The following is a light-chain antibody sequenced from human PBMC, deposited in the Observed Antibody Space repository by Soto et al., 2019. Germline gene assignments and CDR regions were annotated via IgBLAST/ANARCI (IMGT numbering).Light chain of an antibody. CDR1: SSDVGSYNL. Sequence: QSALTQPASVSGSPGQSITISCTGTSSDVGSYNLVSWYQQHPGKAPQLVIYEGSKRPSGVSNRFSGSKSGYTASLTISGLQAEEEADYYCCSYAGSGTSVVFGGGTKLTVL. V-gene: IGLV2-23*01. CDR2: EGS. J-gene: IGLJ2*01. CDR3: CSYAGSGTSVV.